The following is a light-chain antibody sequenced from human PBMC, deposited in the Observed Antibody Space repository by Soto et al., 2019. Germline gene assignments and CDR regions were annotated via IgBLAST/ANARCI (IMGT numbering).Light chain of an antibody. CDR3: QSFDSSLNGWV. CDR2: DNN. J-gene: IGLJ3*02. V-gene: IGLV1-40*01. CDR1: GSNIGAGYD. Sequence: QSVLTQPPSVSRAPGQRVTISCTGSGSNIGAGYDVHWYQQIPGTAPKLLIFDNNNRPSGVPDRFSGSKSATSASLAITGLQAEDEADYYCQSFDSSLNGWVFGGGTKVTVL.